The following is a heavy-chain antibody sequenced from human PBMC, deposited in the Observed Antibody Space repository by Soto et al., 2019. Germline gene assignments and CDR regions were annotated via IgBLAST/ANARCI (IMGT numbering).Heavy chain of an antibody. CDR1: GGTFSSYA. CDR2: IIPIFGTA. CDR3: AREYYDSSGYWGLHGMDV. V-gene: IGHV1-69*13. J-gene: IGHJ6*02. D-gene: IGHD3-22*01. Sequence: SVKVSCKASGGTFSSYAISWVRQAPGQGLEWMGGIIPIFGTANYAQKFQGRVTITADESTSTAYMELSSLRSEDTAVYYCAREYYDSSGYWGLHGMDVWGQGTTVTVSS.